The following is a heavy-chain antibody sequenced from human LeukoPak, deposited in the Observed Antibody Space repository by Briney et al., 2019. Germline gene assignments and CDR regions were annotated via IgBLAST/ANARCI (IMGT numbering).Heavy chain of an antibody. J-gene: IGHJ4*02. CDR3: ARGALWFGESLHTFDY. Sequence: TPSETLSLTCTVSGGSISSSSYYWGWIRQPPGKGLEWIGSIYYSGSTYYNPSLKSRVTISVDTSKNQFSLKLSSVTAADTAVYYCARGALWFGESLHTFDYWGQGTLVTVSS. V-gene: IGHV4-39*07. D-gene: IGHD3-10*01. CDR1: GGSISSSSYY. CDR2: IYYSGST.